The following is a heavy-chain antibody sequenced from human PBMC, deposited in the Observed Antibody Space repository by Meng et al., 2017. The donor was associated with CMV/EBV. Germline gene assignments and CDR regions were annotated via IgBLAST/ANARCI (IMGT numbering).Heavy chain of an antibody. CDR2: ITPFNGNT. Sequence: SVRVSCKASGYTFTYRYLHWVRQAPGQALEWMGWITPFNGNTNYAQKFQDRVTITRDRSMSTAYMELSSLRSEDTAVYYCARRGYSSRNWFDPWGQGTLVTVSS. D-gene: IGHD6-19*01. CDR1: GYTFTYRY. J-gene: IGHJ5*02. CDR3: ARRGYSSRNWFDP. V-gene: IGHV1-45*02.